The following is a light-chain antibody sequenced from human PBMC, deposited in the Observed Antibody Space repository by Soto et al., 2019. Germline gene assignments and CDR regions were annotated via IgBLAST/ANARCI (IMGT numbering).Light chain of an antibody. CDR3: QQYNNWPQEKYT. Sequence: EIVMTQSPATLSVSPGERATLSCRASQSVSSNLAWYQQKPGQAPRLLIYGASTRATGIPARFSGSGSGTEFTRTISSLQSEEFAVYYCQQYNNWPQEKYTFGQGTKLEIK. V-gene: IGKV3-15*01. J-gene: IGKJ2*01. CDR2: GAS. CDR1: QSVSSN.